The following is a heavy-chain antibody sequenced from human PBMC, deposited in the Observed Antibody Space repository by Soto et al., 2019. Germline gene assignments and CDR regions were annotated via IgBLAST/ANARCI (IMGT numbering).Heavy chain of an antibody. Sequence: QVQLVQSGAEVKKPGASVKVSCKASRYTFTSCYIHWVRQAPGQGLEWMGIINPSGGSTSYAQKFQGRVTVIRDRSTSTVNMELSSLRSEDTAVYYCERVTIGAEMAFDYWGPGTLVTVSS. CDR1: RYTFTSCY. CDR2: INPSGGST. CDR3: ERVTIGAEMAFDY. V-gene: IGHV1-46*01. D-gene: IGHD3-9*01. J-gene: IGHJ4*02.